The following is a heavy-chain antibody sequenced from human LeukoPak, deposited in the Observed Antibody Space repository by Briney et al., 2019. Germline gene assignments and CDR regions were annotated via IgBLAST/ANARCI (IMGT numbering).Heavy chain of an antibody. CDR1: GFTFSSSA. D-gene: IGHD3-22*01. V-gene: IGHV3-23*01. CDR3: ATGSGYFYGH. Sequence: GGSLRLSCAASGFTFSSSAMSWVRQAPGKGLEWVSAISNNGGYTYYADSVQGRFTISRDNSKNTLYVQMNSLRAEDTAVYFCATGSGYFYGHWGQGIMVTVSS. J-gene: IGHJ4*02. CDR2: ISNNGGYT.